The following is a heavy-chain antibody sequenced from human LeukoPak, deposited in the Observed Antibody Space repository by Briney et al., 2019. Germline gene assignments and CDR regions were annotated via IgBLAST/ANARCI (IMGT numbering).Heavy chain of an antibody. D-gene: IGHD3-16*02. CDR2: ISYSGST. V-gene: IGHV4-59*01. J-gene: IGHJ4*02. CDR1: GGSISSYY. CDR3: ARYIWGSYPTFEDY. Sequence: SGPTLVNPSATLSLTCTVSGGSISSYYWSWIRQPPGKGLEWIGYISYSGSTNYNPSLKSRVTISVDTSKNQLSLKLNSVTAADTAVYYCARYIWGSYPTFEDYWGQGSLVTVSS.